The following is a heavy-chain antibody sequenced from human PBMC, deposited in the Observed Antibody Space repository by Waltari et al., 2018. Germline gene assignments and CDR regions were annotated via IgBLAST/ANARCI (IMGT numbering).Heavy chain of an antibody. D-gene: IGHD3-22*01. Sequence: QVQLVQSGAEVKKPGASVKVSCKASGYTFTCYDSNWVRQATGQGLEWMGWMNPNSGNTGYAQKFQGRVTMTRNTSISTAYMELSSLRSEDTAVYYCARGKYYYDSSGYYYWGQGTLVTVSS. CDR2: MNPNSGNT. CDR1: GYTFTCYD. J-gene: IGHJ4*02. CDR3: ARGKYYYDSSGYYY. V-gene: IGHV1-8*02.